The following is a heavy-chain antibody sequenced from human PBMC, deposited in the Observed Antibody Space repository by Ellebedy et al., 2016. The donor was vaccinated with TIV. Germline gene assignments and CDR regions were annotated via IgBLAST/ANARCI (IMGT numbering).Heavy chain of an antibody. Sequence: PGGSLRLSCAASGFPSSSHAMSWVRQAPGKGLEWVSAITESGGNTFYADSVKGRFTISRDNSKDTLYLQMNSLRAEDTAIYYCTRDPVGVGPAFDVWGQGTMVTVSS. V-gene: IGHV3-23*01. D-gene: IGHD4-23*01. CDR3: TRDPVGVGPAFDV. CDR1: GFPSSSHA. J-gene: IGHJ3*01. CDR2: ITESGGNT.